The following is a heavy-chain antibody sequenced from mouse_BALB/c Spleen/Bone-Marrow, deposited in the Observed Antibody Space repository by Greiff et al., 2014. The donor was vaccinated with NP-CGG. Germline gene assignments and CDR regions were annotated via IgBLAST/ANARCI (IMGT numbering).Heavy chain of an antibody. CDR2: IYPGNVDT. CDR3: ARALTGTWFAY. CDR1: GYTFTRYY. Sequence: VQRVESGPELVKPGASVKISCKASGYTFTRYYIHWVKQRPGQGLEWIGWIYPGNVDTKYNEKFKDKATLTADKSSSTAYMQLSSLTSEDSAVYFCARALTGTWFAYWGQGTLVTVSA. D-gene: IGHD4-1*01. V-gene: IGHV1S56*01. J-gene: IGHJ3*01.